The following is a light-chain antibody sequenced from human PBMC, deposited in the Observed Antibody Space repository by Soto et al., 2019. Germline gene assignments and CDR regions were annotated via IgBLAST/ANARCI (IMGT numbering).Light chain of an antibody. CDR3: MQGTHCPRT. CDR2: SVS. CDR1: QSLVSSDGNTY. Sequence: DVVLTQSPLSLPVTLGQPASISCRSSQSLVSSDGNTYLIWFQQRPGQSPRRIIYSVSYRDSGVPDRFSGSGSGTDFTLKISRVEAEDVGVYYCMQGTHCPRTFGGGTRVEIK. J-gene: IGKJ4*01. V-gene: IGKV2-30*01.